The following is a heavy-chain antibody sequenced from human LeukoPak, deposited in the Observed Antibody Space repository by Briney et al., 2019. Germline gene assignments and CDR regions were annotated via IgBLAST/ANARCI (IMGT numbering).Heavy chain of an antibody. CDR3: AREISGYSDY. V-gene: IGHV1-2*02. CDR2: INANSGDT. Sequence: GASVKVSCKASGYTFTGYYMQSVRQAPGQGVEWMGWINANSGDTKDAQKFQGRVTMTRDTSISTAYMELSRLRSDDTAMYYCAREISGYSDYWGQGTLVTVSS. D-gene: IGHD3-22*01. CDR1: GYTFTGYY. J-gene: IGHJ4*02.